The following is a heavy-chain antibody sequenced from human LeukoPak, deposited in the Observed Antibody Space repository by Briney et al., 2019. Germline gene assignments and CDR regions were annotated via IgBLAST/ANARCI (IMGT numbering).Heavy chain of an antibody. CDR1: GYSFTGYY. CDR2: INPNSGGA. J-gene: IGHJ4*02. Sequence: ASVKVSCKASGYSFTGYYTHWVRQAPGQGLEWMGWINPNSGGANYAQKFQGRVTMTRDTSIGTAYMEVSRLRTDDTAMYYCARGWYTSGWTSDYWGQGTLVTVSS. D-gene: IGHD6-19*01. V-gene: IGHV1-2*02. CDR3: ARGWYTSGWTSDY.